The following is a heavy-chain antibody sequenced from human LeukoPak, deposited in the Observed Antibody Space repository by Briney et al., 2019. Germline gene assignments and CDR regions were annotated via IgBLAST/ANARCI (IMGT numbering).Heavy chain of an antibody. CDR3: AKELSVRNQFDY. D-gene: IGHD1-7*01. Sequence: GGSLRLSCAASGFTFSSYWMHWVRQAPGKGLEWVSRINSDGSTTRYADSVKGRFTISRDNAKNTVYLQMNSLRAEDTAVYYCAKELSVRNQFDYWGQGALVTVSS. CDR2: INSDGSTT. CDR1: GFTFSSYW. V-gene: IGHV3-74*01. J-gene: IGHJ4*02.